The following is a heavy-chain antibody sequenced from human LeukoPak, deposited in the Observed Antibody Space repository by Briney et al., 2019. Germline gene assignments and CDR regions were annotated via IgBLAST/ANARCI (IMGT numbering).Heavy chain of an antibody. CDR1: GFTFSSYW. J-gene: IGHJ6*03. D-gene: IGHD1-26*01. Sequence: GGSLRLSCAASGFTFSSYWMSWVRQAPGKGLEWAANMKQDGSEKYYVDSVKGRFTISRDNAKNSLYLQMNSLRAEDTAVYYCARGRGAHYYYYYMDVWGKGTTVTVSS. CDR3: ARGRGAHYYYYYMDV. CDR2: MKQDGSEK. V-gene: IGHV3-7*01.